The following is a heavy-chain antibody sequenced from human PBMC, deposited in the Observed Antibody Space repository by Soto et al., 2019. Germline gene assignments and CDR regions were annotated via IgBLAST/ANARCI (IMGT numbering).Heavy chain of an antibody. J-gene: IGHJ5*02. Sequence: SVKVSCKASGGTFSSYAISWVRQAPGQGLEWMGGIIPIFGTANYAQKFQGRVTITADESTSTAYMELSSLRSEDTAVYYCARGILRYFDWLDPWGQGTLVTVSS. CDR1: GGTFSSYA. CDR3: ARGILRYFDWLDP. V-gene: IGHV1-69*13. D-gene: IGHD3-9*01. CDR2: IIPIFGTA.